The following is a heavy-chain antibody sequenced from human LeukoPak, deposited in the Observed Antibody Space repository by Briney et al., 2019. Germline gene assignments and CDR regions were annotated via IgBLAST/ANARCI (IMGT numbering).Heavy chain of an antibody. V-gene: IGHV4-39*01. CDR1: GGSISSSSYY. Sequence: KPSETLSLTCTVSGGSISSSSYYWGWIRQPPGKGLEWIGSIYYSGSTYYNPSLKSRVTISVDTSKNQFSLKLSSVTAADTAVYYCARRVDWGCSGGSCYLHNWFDPWGQGTLVTVSS. D-gene: IGHD2-15*01. CDR2: IYYSGST. J-gene: IGHJ5*02. CDR3: ARRVDWGCSGGSCYLHNWFDP.